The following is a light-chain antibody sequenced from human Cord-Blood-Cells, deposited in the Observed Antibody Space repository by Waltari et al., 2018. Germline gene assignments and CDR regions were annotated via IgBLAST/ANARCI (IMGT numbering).Light chain of an antibody. Sequence: SHELTQPPSVSVSPGQTASIPCSGPPLGDKYSCWYQQKPGQSPVLVIYQDSKRPSGIPERFSGSNSGNTATLTISGTQAMDEADYYCQAWDSSTVVFGGGTKLTVL. CDR1: PLGDKY. CDR3: QAWDSSTVV. V-gene: IGLV3-1*01. CDR2: QDS. J-gene: IGLJ2*01.